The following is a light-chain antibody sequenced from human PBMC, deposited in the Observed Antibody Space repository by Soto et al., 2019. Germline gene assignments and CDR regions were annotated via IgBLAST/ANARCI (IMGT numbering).Light chain of an antibody. Sequence: QSVLTQPASVSGSPGQSITISCTGTSSDVGGYNYVSWYQQHPGKAPKLMIYDVSNRPSGVSNRFSGSKSGNTASLTISGLQAEDEAHYYCSSYTSSSNVVFGGGTKLTVL. J-gene: IGLJ2*01. CDR1: SSDVGGYNY. V-gene: IGLV2-14*01. CDR2: DVS. CDR3: SSYTSSSNVV.